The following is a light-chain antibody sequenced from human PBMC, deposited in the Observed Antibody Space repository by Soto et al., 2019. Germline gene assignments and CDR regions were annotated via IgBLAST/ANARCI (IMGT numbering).Light chain of an antibody. CDR3: TSYTSTSVYVV. CDR1: YSDVGGYNY. Sequence: QSALTQPASVSGSPGQSITISCTGTYSDVGGYNYVSWYQQHPGKAPKLMIYEVTNRPSGVSNRFSGSKSGNTASLTISGLQAEDEADYYCTSYTSTSVYVVFGGGTKVTVL. V-gene: IGLV2-14*01. CDR2: EVT. J-gene: IGLJ2*01.